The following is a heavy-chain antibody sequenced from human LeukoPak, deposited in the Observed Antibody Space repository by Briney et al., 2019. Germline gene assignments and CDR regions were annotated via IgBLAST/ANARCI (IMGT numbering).Heavy chain of an antibody. J-gene: IGHJ6*04. CDR2: IKQDGSEK. Sequence: GGSLSLSCAASGFTFSSFWMSWVRQAPGKGLEWVANIKQDGSEKYYVDSVKGRFTISRDNAKNSLYLQMNSLRAEGTAVYYCAELGITMIGGVWGKGTTVTISS. V-gene: IGHV3-7*01. D-gene: IGHD3-10*02. CDR3: AELGITMIGGV. CDR1: GFTFSSFW.